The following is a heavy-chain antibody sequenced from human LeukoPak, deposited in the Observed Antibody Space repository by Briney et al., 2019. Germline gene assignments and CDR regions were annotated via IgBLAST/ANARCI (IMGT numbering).Heavy chain of an antibody. CDR1: GGSFSGYY. V-gene: IGHV4-34*01. CDR2: INHSGST. Sequence: SETLSLTCAVYGGSFSGYYWSWIRQPPGKGLEWIGEINHSGSTNYNPSLKSRVTISVDTSKNQFSLKLSSVTAADTAVYYCARGPRGGYCSSTSCPYYFDYWGQGTLVTVSS. D-gene: IGHD2-2*01. CDR3: ARGPRGGYCSSTSCPYYFDY. J-gene: IGHJ4*02.